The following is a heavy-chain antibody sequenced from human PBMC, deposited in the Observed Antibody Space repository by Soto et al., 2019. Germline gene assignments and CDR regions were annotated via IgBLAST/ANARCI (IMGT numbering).Heavy chain of an antibody. V-gene: IGHV1-69*13. CDR3: ARVYRERYDFWSGPAAALYYFDY. Sequence: ASVKVSCKASGGTFSSYAISWVRQAPGQGLEWMGGIIPIFGTANYAQKFQGRVTITADESTSTAYMELSSLRSEDTAVCYCARVYRERYDFWSGPAAALYYFDYWGQGTLVTVSS. CDR1: GGTFSSYA. CDR2: IIPIFGTA. J-gene: IGHJ4*02. D-gene: IGHD3-3*01.